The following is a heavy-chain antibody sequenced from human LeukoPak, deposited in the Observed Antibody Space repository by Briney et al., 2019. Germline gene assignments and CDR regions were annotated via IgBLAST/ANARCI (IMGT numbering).Heavy chain of an antibody. V-gene: IGHV3-64*04. CDR3: AKDLFTMVRGVICFDY. CDR1: GFTFSSYA. CDR2: ISSNGGST. D-gene: IGHD3-10*01. J-gene: IGHJ4*02. Sequence: GGSLRLSCSASGFTFSSYAMHWVRQAPGKGLEYVSAISSNGGSTYYADSVKGRFTISRDNSKNTLYLQMNSLRAEDTAVYYCAKDLFTMVRGVICFDYWGQGTLVTVSS.